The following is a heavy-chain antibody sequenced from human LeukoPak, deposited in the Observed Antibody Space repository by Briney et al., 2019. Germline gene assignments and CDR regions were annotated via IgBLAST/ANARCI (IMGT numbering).Heavy chain of an antibody. D-gene: IGHD3-10*01. Sequence: SETPSLTCTVSGGSVSSGSYYWSWIRKPPGKGLEWIGFIFHDGSAYYNPSFRSRAIISVDTSRNQFSLRLTSVTTADTAVYYCAREVRGPSVDFDFWGQGTLVTVSS. CDR2: IFHDGSA. CDR1: GGSVSSGSYY. J-gene: IGHJ4*02. CDR3: AREVRGPSVDFDF. V-gene: IGHV4-61*01.